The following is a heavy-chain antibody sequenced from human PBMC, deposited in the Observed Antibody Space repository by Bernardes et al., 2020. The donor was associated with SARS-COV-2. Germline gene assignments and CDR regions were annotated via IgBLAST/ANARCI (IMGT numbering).Heavy chain of an antibody. CDR2: IVVGSGNT. Sequence: SVKVSCKASGFTFTSSAVQWVRQARGQRLEWIGWIVVGSGNTNYAQKFQERVTITRDMSTSTAYMELSSLRSEDTAVYYCAVDSSGYHDAFDIWGQGTMVTVSS. CDR1: GFTFTSSA. D-gene: IGHD3-22*01. J-gene: IGHJ3*02. V-gene: IGHV1-58*01. CDR3: AVDSSGYHDAFDI.